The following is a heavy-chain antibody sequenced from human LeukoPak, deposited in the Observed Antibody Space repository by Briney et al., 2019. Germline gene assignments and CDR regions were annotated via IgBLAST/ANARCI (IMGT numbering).Heavy chain of an antibody. CDR3: ARVTGSGPGAFDI. D-gene: IGHD3-10*01. J-gene: IGHJ3*02. CDR1: GGTFSSYA. V-gene: IGHV1-69*01. Sequence: GSSVKVSCKASGGTFSSYAISWVRQAPGQGLEWMGGIIPIFGTANYAQKFQGRVTITADESTSTAYMELSSLRSEDTAVYYCARVTGSGPGAFDIWGQGTMVIVSS. CDR2: IIPIFGTA.